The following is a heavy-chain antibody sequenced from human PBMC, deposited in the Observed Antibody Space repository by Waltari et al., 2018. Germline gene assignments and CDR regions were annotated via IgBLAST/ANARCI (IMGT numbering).Heavy chain of an antibody. CDR2: ST. V-gene: IGHV4-59*09. Sequence: STNYNPSLKSRVTISVDTSKNQFSLKLSSVTAADTAVYYCARGTGVGRHYDFWSGTYYYYGMDVWGQGTTVTVSS. J-gene: IGHJ6*02. CDR3: ARGTGVGRHYDFWSGTYYYYGMDV. D-gene: IGHD3-3*01.